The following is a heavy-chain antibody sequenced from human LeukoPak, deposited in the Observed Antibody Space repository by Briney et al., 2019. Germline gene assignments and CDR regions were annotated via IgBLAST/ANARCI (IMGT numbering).Heavy chain of an antibody. CDR3: ARERPTIAARSSNWFDP. CDR1: GYSFTSYY. CDR2: INPSGGST. V-gene: IGHV1-46*01. D-gene: IGHD6-6*01. J-gene: IGHJ5*02. Sequence: ASVKVSCKASGYSFTSYYMHWVRQAPGQGLEWMGIINPSGGSTSYAQKFQGRVTMTRDTSTSTVYMELSSLRSEDTAVYYCARERPTIAARSSNWFDPWGQGTLVTVSS.